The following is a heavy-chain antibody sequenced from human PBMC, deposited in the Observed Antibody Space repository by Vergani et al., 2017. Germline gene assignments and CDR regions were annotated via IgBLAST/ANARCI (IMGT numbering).Heavy chain of an antibody. Sequence: ELQLVESGGGLVQPGGSLRLSCAASGFTFSSYSMNWVRQAPGKGLEWVSYISSSSSTIYYADSVKGRFTISRDNAKNSLYLQMNSLRAEDTAVYYCARDWSIAAAGSAFDIWGQGTMVTVSS. V-gene: IGHV3-48*01. D-gene: IGHD6-13*01. CDR3: ARDWSIAAAGSAFDI. CDR1: GFTFSSYS. J-gene: IGHJ3*02. CDR2: ISSSSSTI.